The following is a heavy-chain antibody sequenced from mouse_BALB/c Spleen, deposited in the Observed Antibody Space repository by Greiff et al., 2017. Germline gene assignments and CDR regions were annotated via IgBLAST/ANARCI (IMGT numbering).Heavy chain of an antibody. D-gene: IGHD2-3*01. V-gene: IGHV5-6*02. CDR3: ARQGSMMVTFFDY. CDR1: GFTFSSYG. CDR2: ISSGGSYT. Sequence: EVKLVESGGDLVKPGGSLKLSCAASGFTFSSYGMSWVRQTPDKRLEWVATISSGGSYTYYPDSVKGRFTISRDNAKNTLYLQMSSLKSEDTAMYYCARQGSMMVTFFDYWGQGTTLTVSS. J-gene: IGHJ2*01.